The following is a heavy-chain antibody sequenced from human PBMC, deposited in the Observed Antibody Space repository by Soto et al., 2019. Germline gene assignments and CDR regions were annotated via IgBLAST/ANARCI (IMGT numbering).Heavy chain of an antibody. CDR1: GFTFSSYA. CDR3: ANLPGIAAAGTTGYFDY. CDR2: ISGSGGST. V-gene: IGHV3-23*01. J-gene: IGHJ4*02. D-gene: IGHD6-13*01. Sequence: LRLSCAASGFTFSSYAMSWVRQAPGKGLEWVSAISGSGGSTYYADSVKGRFTISRDNSKNTLYLQMNNLRAEDTAVYYCANLPGIAAAGTTGYFDYWGQGTLVTVSS.